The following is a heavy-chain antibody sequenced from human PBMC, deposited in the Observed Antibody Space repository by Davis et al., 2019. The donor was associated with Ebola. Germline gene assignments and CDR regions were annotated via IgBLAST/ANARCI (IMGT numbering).Heavy chain of an antibody. D-gene: IGHD3-16*02. CDR1: GFTFSSYA. CDR2: ISGSGGST. J-gene: IGHJ4*02. V-gene: IGHV3-23*01. CDR3: AKEGAFRGLRLGELSLYADY. Sequence: GESLKISCAASGFTFSSYAMSWVRQAPGKGLEWVSAISGSGGSTYYADSVKGRFTISRDNSKNTLYLQMNSLRAEDTAVYYCAKEGAFRGLRLGELSLYADYWGQGTLVTVSS.